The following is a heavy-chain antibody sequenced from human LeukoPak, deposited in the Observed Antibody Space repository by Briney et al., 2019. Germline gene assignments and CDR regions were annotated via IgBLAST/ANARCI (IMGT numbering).Heavy chain of an antibody. CDR3: ASGGASSRPFHY. V-gene: IGHV4-59*01. Sequence: KPSETLSLTCTVSGGSMSTYFWSWIRQPPGKGPEWIGFISYSGTTNYNPSLKSRVTISVDTSKNQFSLKVNSMTAADTAVYYCASGGASSRPFHYWGQGTLVTVSS. D-gene: IGHD2-2*01. CDR2: ISYSGTT. J-gene: IGHJ4*02. CDR1: GGSMSTYF.